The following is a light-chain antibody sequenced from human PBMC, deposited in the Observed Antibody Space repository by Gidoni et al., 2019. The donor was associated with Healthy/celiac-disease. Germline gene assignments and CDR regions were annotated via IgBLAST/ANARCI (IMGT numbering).Light chain of an antibody. CDR2: GNS. CDR1: SSNIGAGYD. J-gene: IGLJ2*01. Sequence: QSVLTQPPSVSGAPGQRVTISCTGSSSNIGAGYDVPWYQQLPGTAPKLLIYGNSNRPSGVPDRFSGPKSGTSASLAITGLQAEDEADYYCQSYDSSLSRPVVFGGGTKLTVL. CDR3: QSYDSSLSRPVV. V-gene: IGLV1-40*01.